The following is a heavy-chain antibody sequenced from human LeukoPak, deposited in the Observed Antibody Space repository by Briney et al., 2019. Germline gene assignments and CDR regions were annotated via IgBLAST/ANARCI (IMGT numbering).Heavy chain of an antibody. CDR2: IKQDASER. J-gene: IGHJ4*02. Sequence: GGSLRLSCAASGFTFSSYWMTWVRQAPGKGLEWVANIKQDASERYYVDSVKGRFTISRDNAKNSLYLQMNSLRAEDTAVYYCATPTAGAWHFDYWGQGTLVTVSS. CDR1: GFTFSSYW. V-gene: IGHV3-7*01. CDR3: ATPTAGAWHFDY. D-gene: IGHD6-13*01.